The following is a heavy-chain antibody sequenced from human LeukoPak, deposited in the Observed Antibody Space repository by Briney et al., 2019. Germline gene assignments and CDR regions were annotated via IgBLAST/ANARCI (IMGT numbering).Heavy chain of an antibody. CDR1: GFTFSRYW. CDR2: IKQDGSEK. D-gene: IGHD3-3*01. J-gene: IGHJ4*02. V-gene: IGHV3-7*01. Sequence: GGSLRLSCAASGFTFSRYWMSWVRQAPGKGLEWVANIKQDGSEKYYVDSVKGRFTISRDNAKNSLYLQMNSLRAEDTAVYYCARVFTIFGVVIRLLDYWGQGTLVTVSS. CDR3: ARVFTIFGVVIRLLDY.